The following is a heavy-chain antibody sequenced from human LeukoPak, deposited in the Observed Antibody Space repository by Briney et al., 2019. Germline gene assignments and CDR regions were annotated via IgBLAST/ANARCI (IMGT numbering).Heavy chain of an antibody. CDR3: ARDTKTMAVPLSP. CDR2: ISSSSSYI. J-gene: IGHJ5*02. D-gene: IGHD5-24*01. CDR1: GFTFSSYS. V-gene: IGHV3-21*01. Sequence: GGSLRLSCAASGFTFSSYSMNWVRQAPGKGLEWVSSISSSSSYIYYADSVKGRFTISRDNAKNSLYLQMNSLRAEDTAVYYCARDTKTMAVPLSPWGQGTLVTVSS.